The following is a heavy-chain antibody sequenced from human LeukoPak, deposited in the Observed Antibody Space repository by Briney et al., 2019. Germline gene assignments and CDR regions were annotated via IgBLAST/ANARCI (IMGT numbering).Heavy chain of an antibody. J-gene: IGHJ5*02. D-gene: IGHD2-2*01. CDR2: INGDGSST. CDR3: AKDRGIVVVGRFDP. CDR1: GFTFSNYW. Sequence: GGSLRLSCAAAGFTFSNYWMHWVRQAPGKGLVWVSRINGDGSSTTYADSVKGRFTISRDNSKKTLYLQMNNLRAEDTAFYYCAKDRGIVVVGRFDPWGQGTLVTVSS. V-gene: IGHV3-74*03.